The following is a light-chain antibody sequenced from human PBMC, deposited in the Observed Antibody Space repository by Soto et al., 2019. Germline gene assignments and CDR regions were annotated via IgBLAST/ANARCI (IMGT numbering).Light chain of an antibody. Sequence: EIVLTQSPAPLSLSPGERATLSCRASQSVDSYLAWYQQKVGQAPRLLIYDASNRATGIPARFSGSGSGTDFTLTISRLEPEDFAVYYCQPRSNWPPTFGQGTKVEIK. CDR2: DAS. V-gene: IGKV3-11*01. CDR1: QSVDSY. CDR3: QPRSNWPPT. J-gene: IGKJ1*01.